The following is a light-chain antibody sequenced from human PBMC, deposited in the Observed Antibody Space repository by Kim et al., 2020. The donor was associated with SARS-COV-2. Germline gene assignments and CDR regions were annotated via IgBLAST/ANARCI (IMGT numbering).Light chain of an antibody. J-gene: IGLJ3*02. CDR3: QAWDSSTGV. V-gene: IGLV3-1*01. CDR1: KLGDKY. Sequence: VSPGQTASITCSGDKLGDKYACWYQQKPDQSPELVIYQDSKRPSGIPERFSGSNSGNTATLTISGTQAMDAADYYCQAWDSSTGVFGGGTQLTVL. CDR2: QDS.